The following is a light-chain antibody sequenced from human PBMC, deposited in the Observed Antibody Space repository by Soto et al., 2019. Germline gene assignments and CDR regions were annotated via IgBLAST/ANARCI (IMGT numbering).Light chain of an antibody. CDR3: QVCDSSSDRRYV. CDR1: NIGSKS. V-gene: IGLV3-21*04. J-gene: IGLJ1*01. CDR2: YDS. Sequence: SYELTQPPSVSVAPGKTARITCGGNNIGSKSVHWYQQKPGQAPVLVIYYDSDRPSGIPERFSGSNSGNTATLTISRVEAGDEADYYCQVCDSSSDRRYVFGIGTKLNVL.